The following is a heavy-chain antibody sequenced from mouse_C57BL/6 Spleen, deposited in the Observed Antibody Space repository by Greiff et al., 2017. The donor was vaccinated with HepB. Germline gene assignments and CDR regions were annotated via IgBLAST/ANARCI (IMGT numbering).Heavy chain of an antibody. Sequence: EVKLMESGEGLVKPGGSLKLSCAASGFTFSSYAMSWVRQTPEKRLEWVAYISSGGDYIYYADTVKGRFTISRDNARNTLYLQMSSLKSEDTAMYYCTREDGYDAMDYWGQGTSVTVSS. V-gene: IGHV5-9-1*02. J-gene: IGHJ4*01. CDR2: ISSGGDYI. D-gene: IGHD2-3*01. CDR3: TREDGYDAMDY. CDR1: GFTFSSYA.